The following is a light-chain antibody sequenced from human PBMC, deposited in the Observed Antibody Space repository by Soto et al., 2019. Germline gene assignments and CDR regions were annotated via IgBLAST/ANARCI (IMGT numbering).Light chain of an antibody. V-gene: IGKV3-11*01. J-gene: IGKJ1*01. CDR3: QQGRM. Sequence: EIVLTQSPVTLSLSPGERATLSCRASHSINTFLAWYQQKPGQAPRLLIYDASDRATGIPDRFSGSGSGTDFTLTISSLEPEDFPVYSCQQGRMFGQGTKVEIK. CDR1: HSINTF. CDR2: DAS.